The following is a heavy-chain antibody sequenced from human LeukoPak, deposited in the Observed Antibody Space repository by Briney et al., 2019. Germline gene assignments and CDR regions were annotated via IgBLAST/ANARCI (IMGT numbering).Heavy chain of an antibody. CDR3: ARDHGVVVAATQDYYYYYGMDV. Sequence: SETLSLTCTVSGGSISNYYWSWIRQPPGKGLEWIGYIYYSGNINYNPSLKSRVTISVDTSKNQVSLKLSSVTAADTAVYYCARDHGVVVAATQDYYYYYGMDVWGQGTTVTVSS. J-gene: IGHJ6*02. CDR2: IYYSGNI. CDR1: GGSISNYY. V-gene: IGHV4-59*01. D-gene: IGHD2-15*01.